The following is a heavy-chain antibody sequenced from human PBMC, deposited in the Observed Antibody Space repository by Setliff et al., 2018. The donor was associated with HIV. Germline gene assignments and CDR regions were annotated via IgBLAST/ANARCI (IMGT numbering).Heavy chain of an antibody. CDR1: EYTFTSHW. CDR2: IYPSDSDI. D-gene: IGHD4-4*01. Sequence: GESLKISCQASEYTFTSHWIGWVRQMPGKGLEWVGIIYPSDSDIRYSPSFRGQVTISADKSVTTAYLQWSSLKASDSAMYYCVRQLRSNYRFPYFDYWGQGTLVTVSS. CDR3: VRQLRSNYRFPYFDY. V-gene: IGHV5-51*01. J-gene: IGHJ4*02.